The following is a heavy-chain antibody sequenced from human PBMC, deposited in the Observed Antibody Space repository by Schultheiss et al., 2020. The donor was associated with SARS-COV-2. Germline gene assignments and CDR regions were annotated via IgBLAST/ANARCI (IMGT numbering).Heavy chain of an antibody. Sequence: GSLRLSCTVSGGSISSYYWSWIRQPAGKGLEWIGRIYTSGSTNYNPSLKSRVTMSVDTSKNQFSLKLSSVTAADTAVYYCARGNCSSTSCYTYYYYGMDVWGQGTTVTVSS. D-gene: IGHD2-2*01. V-gene: IGHV4-4*07. CDR3: ARGNCSSTSCYTYYYYGMDV. J-gene: IGHJ6*02. CDR1: GGSISSYY. CDR2: IYTSGST.